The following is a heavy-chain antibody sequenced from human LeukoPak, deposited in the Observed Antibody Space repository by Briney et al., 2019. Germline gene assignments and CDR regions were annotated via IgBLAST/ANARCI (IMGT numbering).Heavy chain of an antibody. CDR2: ISAYNGNT. V-gene: IGHV1-18*01. CDR3: ARVMGIAAAGTSFFDY. D-gene: IGHD6-13*01. Sequence: ASVKVSCKASGYTFSSYGIIGVRQAPGQGLEWMGWISAYNGNTNYAQKLQGRVTMTTDTSTSTAYMELRSLRSDDTAVYYCARVMGIAAAGTSFFDYWGQGTLVTVSS. CDR1: GYTFSSYG. J-gene: IGHJ4*02.